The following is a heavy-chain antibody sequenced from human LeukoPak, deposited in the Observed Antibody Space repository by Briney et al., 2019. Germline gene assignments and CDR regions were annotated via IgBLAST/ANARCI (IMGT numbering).Heavy chain of an antibody. CDR2: IYYSGST. D-gene: IGHD3-10*01. J-gene: IGHJ2*01. Sequence: SETLSLTCTVSGGSISSSSYYWGWIRQPPGKGLEWIGSIYYSGSTYYNPSLKSRATISVDTSKNQFSLKLSSVTAADTAVYYCARDQINYYGSGEHWYFDLWGRGTLVTVSS. CDR1: GGSISSSSYY. CDR3: ARDQINYYGSGEHWYFDL. V-gene: IGHV4-39*07.